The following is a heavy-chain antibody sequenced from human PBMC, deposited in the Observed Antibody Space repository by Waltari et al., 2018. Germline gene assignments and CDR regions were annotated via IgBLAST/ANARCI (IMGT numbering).Heavy chain of an antibody. Sequence: EVQLLESGGGLVQPGGSLRVSCSVSGFTFSRFAMHWVRQTPGKGLVWISEITSISGSIYYGDSVKGRFTISRDNARNSLFLEMNSLRVEDTAIYYCVREGTQGSGFDSWGQGTLVTV. J-gene: IGHJ5*01. CDR3: VREGTQGSGFDS. D-gene: IGHD2-15*01. CDR1: GFTFSRFA. V-gene: IGHV3-21*02. CDR2: ITSISGSI.